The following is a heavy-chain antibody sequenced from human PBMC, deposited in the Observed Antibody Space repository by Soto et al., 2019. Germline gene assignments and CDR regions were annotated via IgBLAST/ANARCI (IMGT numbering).Heavy chain of an antibody. V-gene: IGHV3-23*01. D-gene: IGHD6-13*01. Sequence: EVQLLESGGGLVQPGGSLRLSCAASGFTFTTYAMTWVRQAPGKGLEWLSAINTAGTTYYADAVKGRFTISRDNAKNTLYLQMNGQRVEDTAVYYCAKDWYEDSWGQGTLVTVSP. CDR3: AKDWYEDS. CDR1: GFTFTTYA. J-gene: IGHJ4*02. CDR2: INTAGTT.